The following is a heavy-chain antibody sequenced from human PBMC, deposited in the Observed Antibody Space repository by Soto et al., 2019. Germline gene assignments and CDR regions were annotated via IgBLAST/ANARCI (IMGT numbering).Heavy chain of an antibody. D-gene: IGHD2-15*01. J-gene: IGHJ6*03. Sequence: VQLVESGGGLVQPGGSLRLSCAASGFTFSNYWMYCVRQAPGKGLEWVSRINSDGSVSSHADSVRGRLTISRDNVKNTLYLHMDSLRAEDTAVYFCARGDCVGGTCYSLAGSFFYYMDVWGKGTTVTVFS. CDR3: ARGDCVGGTCYSLAGSFFYYMDV. CDR2: INSDGSVS. CDR1: GFTFSNYW. V-gene: IGHV3-74*02.